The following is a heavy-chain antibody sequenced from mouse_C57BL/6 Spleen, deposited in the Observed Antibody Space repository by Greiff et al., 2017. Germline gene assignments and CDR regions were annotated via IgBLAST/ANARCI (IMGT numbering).Heavy chain of an antibody. Sequence: QVQLKQSGPGLVQPSQSLSITCTVSGFSLTSYGVHWVRQSPGKGLEWLGVIWSGGSTDYNAAFISRLSISKDNSKSQVFFKMNSLQADDTAIYYCATPYSNYRYFEVWGTGTTLTVSS. CDR3: ATPYSNYRYFEV. V-gene: IGHV2-2*01. D-gene: IGHD2-5*01. J-gene: IGHJ1*03. CDR2: IWSGGST. CDR1: GFSLTSYG.